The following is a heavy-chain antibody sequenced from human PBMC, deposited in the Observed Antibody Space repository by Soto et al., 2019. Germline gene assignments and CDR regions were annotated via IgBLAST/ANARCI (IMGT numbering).Heavy chain of an antibody. CDR1: GFTFSSYA. D-gene: IGHD6-19*01. CDR2: ISGSGGTT. Sequence: GGSLRLSCAASGFTFSSYAMSWVRQAPGKGLEWVSAISGSGGTTYYADSVKGRFTFSRDNSKNTLYLQMNSLRAEDTAVYYCAKTANGWFSAFEIWGQGTMVTVSS. CDR3: AKTANGWFSAFEI. V-gene: IGHV3-23*01. J-gene: IGHJ3*02.